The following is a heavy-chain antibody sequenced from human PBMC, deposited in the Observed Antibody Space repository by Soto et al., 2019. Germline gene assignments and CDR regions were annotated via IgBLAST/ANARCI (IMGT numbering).Heavy chain of an antibody. V-gene: IGHV4-30-4*01. CDR2: IHNSGSP. CDR3: AQVTTTQRVDS. Sequence: QVQLQESGPGLVRPSQTLSLTCSVSCASIHNGGHVWGWIRQFPGRGLEWIGHIHNSGSPYNSPPLRNRGTISADTSMNQFSLALTSVSAAAAGMYYCAQVTTTQRVDSCGHGILVTVSS. D-gene: IGHD1-1*01. CDR1: CASIHNGGHV. J-gene: IGHJ5*01.